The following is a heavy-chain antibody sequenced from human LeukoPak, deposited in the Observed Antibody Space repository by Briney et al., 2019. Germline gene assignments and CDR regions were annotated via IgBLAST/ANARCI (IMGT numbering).Heavy chain of an antibody. CDR1: GGSFSGYY. V-gene: IGHV4-34*01. CDR3: ARVLSSRVTYFDY. Sequence: RPSETLSLTCAVYGGSFSGYYWSWIRQPPGKGLEWIGEINHSGSTNYNPSLKSRVTISVDTSKNQFSLKLSSVTAADTAVYYCARVLSSRVTYFDYWGQGTLVTVSS. D-gene: IGHD6-13*01. J-gene: IGHJ4*02. CDR2: INHSGST.